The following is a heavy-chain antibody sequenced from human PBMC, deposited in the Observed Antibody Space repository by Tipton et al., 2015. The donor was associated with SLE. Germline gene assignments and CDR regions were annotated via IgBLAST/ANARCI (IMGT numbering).Heavy chain of an antibody. Sequence: QLVQSGAEVKKPGSSVKVSCKASFSRYAISWVRQAPGQGLEWMGGIIPIFGTANYEQKFKGRVTITTDESTSTAYMELSSLRSEDTAVYYCARGGGYSSSWSYFDLWGRGTLVTVSS. CDR3: ARGGGYSSSWSYFDL. D-gene: IGHD6-13*01. CDR2: IIPIFGTA. V-gene: IGHV1-69*01. CDR1: FSRYA. J-gene: IGHJ2*01.